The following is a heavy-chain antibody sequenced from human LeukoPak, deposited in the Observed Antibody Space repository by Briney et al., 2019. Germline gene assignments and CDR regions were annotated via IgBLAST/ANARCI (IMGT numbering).Heavy chain of an antibody. V-gene: IGHV1-18*01. CDR2: ISAYNGNT. Sequence: ASVKVSCKASGYTFTSYGISWVRQAPGQGLEWMGWISAYNGNTNYAQKLQGRVTMTTDTSTSTAYMELRSLRSDDTAVYYCARAFRSGYSYVEGSDYWGQGTLVTVSS. CDR1: GYTFTSYG. J-gene: IGHJ4*02. CDR3: ARAFRSGYSYVEGSDY. D-gene: IGHD5-18*01.